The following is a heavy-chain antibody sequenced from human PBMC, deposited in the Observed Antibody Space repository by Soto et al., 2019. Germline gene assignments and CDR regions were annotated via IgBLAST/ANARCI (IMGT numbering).Heavy chain of an antibody. V-gene: IGHV4-39*01. CDR2: IYYSGST. D-gene: IGHD3-22*01. Sequence: SETLSLTCTVSGGSISSSSYYWGWIRQPPGKGLEWIGSIYYSGSTYYNPSLKSRVTISVDTSKNQFSLKLSSVTAADTAVYYCAKRDYYDSSGYGYWGRGTLVTVSS. CDR3: AKRDYYDSSGYGY. J-gene: IGHJ4*02. CDR1: GGSISSSSYY.